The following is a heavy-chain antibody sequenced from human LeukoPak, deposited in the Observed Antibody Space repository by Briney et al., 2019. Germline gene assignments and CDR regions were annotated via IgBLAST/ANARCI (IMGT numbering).Heavy chain of an antibody. D-gene: IGHD1-1*01. CDR3: ARHKTQRLDAFDL. CDR2: IYDSGST. V-gene: IGHV4-59*08. CDR1: GGSISSYY. J-gene: IGHJ3*01. Sequence: PSGTLSLTCTVSGGSISSYYWSWIRQPPGKGLEWIGYIYDSGSTNYNPSLKSRVTTSVDTSKNQFSLKLSSVTAADTAVYCCARHKTQRLDAFDLWGQGTLVAVSS.